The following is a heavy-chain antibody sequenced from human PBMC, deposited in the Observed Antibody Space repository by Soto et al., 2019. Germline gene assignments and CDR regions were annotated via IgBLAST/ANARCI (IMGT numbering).Heavy chain of an antibody. Sequence: ASVKVSCKASGYTFTSYYMHWVRQAPGQGLEWMGIINPSGGSTSYAQKFQGRVTMTRDTSTSTVYMELSSLRSEDTAVYYCAREARVVVPAAYYYYYMDVWGKGTTVTVSS. CDR1: GYTFTSYY. D-gene: IGHD2-2*01. V-gene: IGHV1-46*03. J-gene: IGHJ6*03. CDR2: INPSGGST. CDR3: AREARVVVPAAYYYYYMDV.